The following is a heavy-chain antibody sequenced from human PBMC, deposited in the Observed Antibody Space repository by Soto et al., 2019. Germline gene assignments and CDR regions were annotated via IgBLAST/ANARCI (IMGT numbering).Heavy chain of an antibody. CDR3: AKDMGGTYYDILTGYSPDPIVDY. V-gene: IGHV3-9*01. CDR1: GFTFDDYA. Sequence: GGSLRLSCAASGFTFDDYAMHWVRQAPGKGLEWVSGISWNSGSKGYADSVKGRFTISRDNAKNSLYLQMNSLRAEDTALYYCAKDMGGTYYDILTGYSPDPIVDYWGQGTLVTVSS. CDR2: ISWNSGSK. D-gene: IGHD3-9*01. J-gene: IGHJ4*02.